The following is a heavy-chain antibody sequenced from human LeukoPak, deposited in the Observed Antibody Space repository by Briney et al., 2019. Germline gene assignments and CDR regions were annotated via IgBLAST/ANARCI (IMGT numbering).Heavy chain of an antibody. CDR2: IKQDGSEK. CDR3: ARDPYSNYEFDY. CDR1: GFTFSSYW. D-gene: IGHD4-11*01. V-gene: IGHV3-7*01. Sequence: TGGSLRLSCAASGFTFSSYWMSWGSQAPGKGLEWVANIKQDGSEKYYVDSVKGRFTISRDNAKNSLYLQMNSLRAEDTAVYYCARDPYSNYEFDYWGQGTLVTVSS. J-gene: IGHJ4*02.